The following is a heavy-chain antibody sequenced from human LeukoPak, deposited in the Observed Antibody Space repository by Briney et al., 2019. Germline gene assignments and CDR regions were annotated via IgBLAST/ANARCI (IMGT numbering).Heavy chain of an antibody. V-gene: IGHV4-34*01. J-gene: IGHJ6*02. D-gene: IGHD6-6*01. CDR1: GGFFSGYY. CDR2: INHSGST. Sequence: SETLSLTCAVYGGFFSGYYWSWIRQPPGKGLEWIGEINHSGSTNYNPSLKSRVTISVDTSKNQFSLKLSSVTAADTAVYYCARGVAARPLYYYYGMDVWGQGTTVTVSS. CDR3: ARGVAARPLYYYYGMDV.